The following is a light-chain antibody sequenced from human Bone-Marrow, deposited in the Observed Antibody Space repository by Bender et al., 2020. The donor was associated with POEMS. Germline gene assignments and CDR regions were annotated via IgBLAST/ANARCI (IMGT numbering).Light chain of an antibody. J-gene: IGLJ2*01. CDR2: DVR. CDR3: CSYGHTSTYVV. Sequence: QPALTQPASVSGSPEQSITISCTGTSTDVIGYEYVSWYQQHPGKAPKLILYDVRIRPSGVSNRFSGSKSGNTASLTISGLQPEDEADYYCCSYGHTSTYVVFGGGTKLTVL. V-gene: IGLV2-14*01. CDR1: STDVIGYEY.